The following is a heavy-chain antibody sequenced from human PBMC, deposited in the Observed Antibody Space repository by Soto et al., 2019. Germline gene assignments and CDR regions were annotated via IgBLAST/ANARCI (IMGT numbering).Heavy chain of an antibody. V-gene: IGHV3-23*01. D-gene: IGHD1-7*01. J-gene: IGHJ3*02. CDR2: ITASGGTT. CDR1: GFTFSSYS. Sequence: EVKLLESGGGLVQPGGSLRLSCAASGFTFSSYSMTWVRQAPGKGLEWVAHITASGGTTYYADSVKGRLTISRDTSRNTLYLQMNSLRAEDTALYYCAKCMQAYWNYDAHHIWGQGTMVTVSS. CDR3: AKCMQAYWNYDAHHI.